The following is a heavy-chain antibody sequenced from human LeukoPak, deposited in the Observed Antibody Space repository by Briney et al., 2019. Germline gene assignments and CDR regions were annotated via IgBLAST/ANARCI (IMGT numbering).Heavy chain of an antibody. Sequence: APVKVSCKASGYTFTSYYMHWVRQAPGQGLEWMGIINPSGGSTSYAQKFQGRVTMTRDMSTSTVYMELSSLRSEDTAVYYCARGVWIWLYFDYWGQGTLVTVSS. J-gene: IGHJ4*02. CDR1: GYTFTSYY. CDR3: ARGVWIWLYFDY. V-gene: IGHV1-46*01. D-gene: IGHD3-9*01. CDR2: INPSGGST.